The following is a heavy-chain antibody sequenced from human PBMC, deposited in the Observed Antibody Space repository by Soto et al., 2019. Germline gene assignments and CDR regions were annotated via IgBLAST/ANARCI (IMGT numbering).Heavy chain of an antibody. Sequence: PGGSLRLSCAASGFTFSSYSMNWVRQAPGKGLEWVSSISSSSSYIYYADSVKGRFTISRDNAKNSLYLQMNSLRAEDTAVYYCARDIVVVPAAIHYPLFDPWGQGTLVTVSS. CDR3: ARDIVVVPAAIHYPLFDP. V-gene: IGHV3-21*01. CDR2: ISSSSSYI. J-gene: IGHJ5*02. D-gene: IGHD2-2*01. CDR1: GFTFSSYS.